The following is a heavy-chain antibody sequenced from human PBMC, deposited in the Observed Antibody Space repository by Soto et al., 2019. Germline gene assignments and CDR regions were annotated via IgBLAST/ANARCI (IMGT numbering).Heavy chain of an antibody. V-gene: IGHV1-3*01. D-gene: IGHD2-15*01. CDR2: INAGNGNT. CDR3: ARPPNIVVVVAADYGMDV. CDR1: GYTFTSYA. J-gene: IGHJ6*02. Sequence: ASVKVSCKASGYTFTSYAMHWVCQAPGQRREWMGWINAGNGNTKYSQKFQGRVTITRDTSASTAYMELSSLRSEDTAVYYCARPPNIVVVVAADYGMDVWGQGXTVTVYS.